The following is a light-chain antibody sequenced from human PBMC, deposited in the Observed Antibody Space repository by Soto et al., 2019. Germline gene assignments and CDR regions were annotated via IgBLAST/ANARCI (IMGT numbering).Light chain of an antibody. J-gene: IGKJ3*01. Sequence: DIQMTQSPSFLSASVGDRVTITCRASQTISGYLHWYQQKPGKAPKLVIYAASSLQGGVPSRFSGSGSGTDFTLTITSLQPEDFATYYCLQSYTVPFTFGPGTKXDIQ. CDR2: AAS. CDR1: QTISGY. V-gene: IGKV1-39*01. CDR3: LQSYTVPFT.